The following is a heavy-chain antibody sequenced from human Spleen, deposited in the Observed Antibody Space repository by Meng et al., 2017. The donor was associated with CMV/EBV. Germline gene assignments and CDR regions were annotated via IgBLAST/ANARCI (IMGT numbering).Heavy chain of an antibody. CDR3: ATGHTYDPRSPSREFDY. V-gene: IGHV4-30-2*01. CDR2: THHRGST. J-gene: IGHJ4*02. Sequence: SIRSGGYSWSRIRQPPGKGMEWLGYTHHRGSTDYNPSLKSRVTISIDRSKNQFSLKLSSVTAADTAVYYCATGHTYDPRSPSREFDYWGQGTLVTVSS. CDR1: SIRSGGYS. D-gene: IGHD5-18*01.